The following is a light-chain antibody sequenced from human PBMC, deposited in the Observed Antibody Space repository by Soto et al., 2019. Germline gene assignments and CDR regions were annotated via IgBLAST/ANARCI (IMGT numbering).Light chain of an antibody. V-gene: IGKV3D-20*02. CDR2: DAS. J-gene: IGKJ5*01. CDR1: QSVSSSD. CDR3: QQRHNWPIT. Sequence: EIVMTQCPATLSVSTGQRATLSCRPSQSVSSSDLAWYQQKNGQAPRLLMYDASSRATGIPDRFSGSVSGTDFNLTISSLEPADFGVYYCQQRHNWPITFGQGTRLEIK.